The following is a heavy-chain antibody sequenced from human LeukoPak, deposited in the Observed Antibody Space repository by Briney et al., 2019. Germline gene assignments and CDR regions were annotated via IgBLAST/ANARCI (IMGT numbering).Heavy chain of an antibody. Sequence: GGSLRLSCAAPGFSFSGYGMHWVRQAPGKGLEWVAYIQHDGSNQQYADSVKGRFTVSRDNPKNSLYLQMSSLTAADTAVYYCAKDRSIGTYYTFDHWGQGTLVTVSS. J-gene: IGHJ4*02. CDR3: AKDRSIGTYYTFDH. CDR1: GFSFSGYG. D-gene: IGHD1-26*01. CDR2: IQHDGSNQ. V-gene: IGHV3-30*02.